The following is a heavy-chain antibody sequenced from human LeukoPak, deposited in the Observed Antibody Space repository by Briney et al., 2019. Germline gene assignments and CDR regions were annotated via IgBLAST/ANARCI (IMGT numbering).Heavy chain of an antibody. CDR1: GGSFSGYY. CDR3: ARGGGDYWYFDL. J-gene: IGHJ2*01. V-gene: IGHV4-34*01. Sequence: SETPSLTCAVYGGSFSGYYWSWIRQPPGKGLEWIGEIHHSGSTNYNPSLKSRVTISVDTSKNQFSLKLTSVTAADTAVYYCARGGGDYWYFDLWGRGTLVTVSS. D-gene: IGHD2-21*01. CDR2: IHHSGST.